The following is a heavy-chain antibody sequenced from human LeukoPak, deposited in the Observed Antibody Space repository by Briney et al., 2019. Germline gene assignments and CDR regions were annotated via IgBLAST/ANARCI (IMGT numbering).Heavy chain of an antibody. V-gene: IGHV4-59*01. Sequence: SETLSHTCTVSDGSISSYYWSWIRQPPGKGLEWIGYIYHSGSTNYNPSLKSRVTISVDTSKNEFSLKLSSVTAADTAMYYCARNQHSYDSSGPGYWYFDLWGRGTLVTVSS. D-gene: IGHD3-22*01. J-gene: IGHJ2*01. CDR3: ARNQHSYDSSGPGYWYFDL. CDR2: IYHSGST. CDR1: DGSISSYY.